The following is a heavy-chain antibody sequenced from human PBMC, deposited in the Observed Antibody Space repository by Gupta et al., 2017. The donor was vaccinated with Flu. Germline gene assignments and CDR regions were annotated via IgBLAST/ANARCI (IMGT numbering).Heavy chain of an antibody. CDR1: GARVPTNRST. D-gene: IGHD6-19*01. Sequence: QVQLQQSGPGLVKPSQTLSLTCSITGARVPTNRSTCNWIRRSPARGLEWLGRTYYRSRWYNDYAVSVKSRITLNPDTSKNQFSLQLNSVTPDDTAVYYCARGSSGWTFDYWGQGTLVTVSS. CDR3: ARGSSGWTFDY. V-gene: IGHV6-1*01. J-gene: IGHJ4*02. CDR2: TYYRSRWYN.